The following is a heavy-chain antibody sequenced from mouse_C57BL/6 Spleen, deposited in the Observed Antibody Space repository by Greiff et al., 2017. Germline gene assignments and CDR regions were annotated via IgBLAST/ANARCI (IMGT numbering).Heavy chain of an antibody. CDR3: ARDYYGSSSDY. J-gene: IGHJ2*01. D-gene: IGHD1-1*01. V-gene: IGHV5-4*01. Sequence: EVKVVESGGGLVKPGGSLKLSCAASGFTFSSYAMSWVRQTPEKRLEWVATISDGGSYTYYPDNVKGRFTISRDNAKNNLYLQISHLKSEDTAMYYCARDYYGSSSDYWGQGTTLTVSS. CDR2: ISDGGSYT. CDR1: GFTFSSYA.